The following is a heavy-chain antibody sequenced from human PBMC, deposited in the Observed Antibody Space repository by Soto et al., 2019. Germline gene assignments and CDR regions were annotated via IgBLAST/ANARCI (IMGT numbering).Heavy chain of an antibody. D-gene: IGHD6-19*01. V-gene: IGHV3-30*04. Sequence: VQLVESGGGLGKPGESLRLSCAASGFTLSSHTMNWVRQAPGKGLEWVAVISYDGSNKYYADSVKGRFTISRDNAKNSLYLQMNSLRAEDTAVYYCARDIFSGWYRNDAFDIWGQGTMVTVSS. J-gene: IGHJ3*02. CDR2: ISYDGSNK. CDR3: ARDIFSGWYRNDAFDI. CDR1: GFTLSSHT.